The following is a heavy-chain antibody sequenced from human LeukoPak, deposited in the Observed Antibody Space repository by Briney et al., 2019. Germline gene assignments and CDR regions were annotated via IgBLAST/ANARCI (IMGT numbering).Heavy chain of an antibody. CDR2: INHSGST. V-gene: IGHV4-34*01. CDR3: ARNPLSSSLDN. J-gene: IGHJ4*02. Sequence: PSETLSLTCAVYGGSFSGYYWSWIRQPPGKGLEWIGEINHSGSTNYNPSLKSRVTISVDTSKNQFSLKLSSVTAADTAVYYCARNPLSSSLDNWGQGTVVTVSS. D-gene: IGHD6-13*01. CDR1: GGSFSGYY.